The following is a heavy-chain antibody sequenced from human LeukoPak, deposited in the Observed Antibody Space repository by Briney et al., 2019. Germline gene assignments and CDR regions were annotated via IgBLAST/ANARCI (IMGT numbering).Heavy chain of an antibody. CDR1: GFTFSSYA. D-gene: IGHD1-26*01. CDR3: ARDLKIVGATHFDY. V-gene: IGHV3-30-3*01. CDR2: ISYDGSNK. Sequence: GGSLRLSCAASGFTFSSYAMHWVRRAPGKGLEWVAVISYDGSNKYYADSVKGRFTISRDNSKNTLYLQMNSLRAEDTAVYYCARDLKIVGATHFDYWGQGTLVTVSS. J-gene: IGHJ4*02.